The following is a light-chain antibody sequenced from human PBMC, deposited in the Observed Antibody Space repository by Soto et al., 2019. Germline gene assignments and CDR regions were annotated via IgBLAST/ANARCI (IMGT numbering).Light chain of an antibody. CDR1: QSVSSSY. V-gene: IGKV3-20*01. J-gene: IGKJ4*01. CDR3: QQYRSSPLT. CDR2: GAS. Sequence: EIVLTHSPGTPSLYPGEIATLSCRASQSVSSSYLAWYQQKPGQAPRLLIYGASSRATGIPDRFSGSGSGTDFTLTISRLEPEDFAVYYRQQYRSSPLTFGGGTKVDIK.